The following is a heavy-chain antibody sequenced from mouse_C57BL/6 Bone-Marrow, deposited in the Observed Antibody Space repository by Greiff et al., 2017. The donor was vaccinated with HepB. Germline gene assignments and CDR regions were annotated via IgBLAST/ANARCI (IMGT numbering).Heavy chain of an antibody. J-gene: IGHJ3*01. CDR3: ARLGNSAWFAY. CDR2: IYPGGGYT. CDR1: GYTFTNYW. V-gene: IGHV1-63*01. D-gene: IGHD2-1*01. Sequence: VQLQQSGAELVRPGTSVKMSCKASGYTFTNYWIGWAKQRPGHGLEWIGDIYPGGGYTNYNEKFKGKATLTADKSSSTAYMQFSSLPSEDSAIYYCARLGNSAWFAYWGQGTLVTVSA.